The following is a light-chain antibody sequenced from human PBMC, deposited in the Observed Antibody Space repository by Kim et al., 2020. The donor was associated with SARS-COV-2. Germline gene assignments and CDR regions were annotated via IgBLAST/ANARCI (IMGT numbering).Light chain of an antibody. CDR2: DNS. J-gene: IGKJ4*02. V-gene: IGKV3-20*01. CDR3: QQYGSTPRT. Sequence: SPAGRASDASAGSQRANSSDLAWYQQRPGQAPRLLIYDNSSRATGIPDRFSGSGSGTDFTLTICGLESEDFALYFCQQYGSTPRTFGGGTRVEIK. CDR1: QRANSSD.